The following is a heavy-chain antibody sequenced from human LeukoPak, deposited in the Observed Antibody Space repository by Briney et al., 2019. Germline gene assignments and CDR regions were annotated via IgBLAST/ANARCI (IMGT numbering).Heavy chain of an antibody. CDR1: GGSISSYY. V-gene: IGHV4-59*01. CDR3: AREIAAAGIDY. CDR2: IYYSGST. D-gene: IGHD6-13*01. Sequence: SETLSLTCTVSGGSISSYYWSWIRQPPGKGLEWIGYIYYSGSTNYNPSLKSRVTISVDTSKNQFSLRLSSVTAADTAVCYCAREIAAAGIDYWGQGTLVTVSS. J-gene: IGHJ4*02.